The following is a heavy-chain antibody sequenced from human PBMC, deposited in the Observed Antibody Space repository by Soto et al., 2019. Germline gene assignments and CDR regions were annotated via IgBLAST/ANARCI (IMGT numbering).Heavy chain of an antibody. CDR3: ARCMGYDDSGRFDPTFDR. J-gene: IGHJ4*02. CDR1: GDSMTSEY. CDR2: IFPTGTT. D-gene: IGHD3-22*01. V-gene: IGHV4-4*09. Sequence: QVQLQESGPGLVRPSETLSLTCSVSGDSMTSEYWTWIRQTPGKGLEWIGYIFPTGTTNYNPSLKSRVIISGDRAKNQFSLYLFSVTAADTAIYYCARCMGYDDSGRFDPTFDRWGQGTRVTVSS.